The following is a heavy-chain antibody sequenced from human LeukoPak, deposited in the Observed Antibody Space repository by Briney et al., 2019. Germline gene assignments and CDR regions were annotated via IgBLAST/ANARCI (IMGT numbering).Heavy chain of an antibody. CDR2: INPNSGGT. D-gene: IGHD6-19*01. Sequence: ASVKVSCKASGYTFTGYYMHWVRQAPGQGLEWMGWINPNSGGTNYAQKFQGRVTMTRDTSISTAYMELSRLRSDDTAVYYCAIVSAVAGYIGDAFDIWGQGTMVTVSS. V-gene: IGHV1-2*02. J-gene: IGHJ3*02. CDR3: AIVSAVAGYIGDAFDI. CDR1: GYTFTGYY.